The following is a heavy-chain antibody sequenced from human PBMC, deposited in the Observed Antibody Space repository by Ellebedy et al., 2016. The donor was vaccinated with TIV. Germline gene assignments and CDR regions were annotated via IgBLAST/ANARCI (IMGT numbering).Heavy chain of an antibody. J-gene: IGHJ5*02. Sequence: GGSLRLSXAASGFTVSDYYMSWVRQAPGKGLEWVSGITGSGVSTYYADSVKGRFTISRDNSKNTLYLQMNSLRDEDTAVYYCATRVVATTNWFDPWGQGTLVTVSS. CDR1: GFTVSDYY. CDR3: ATRVVATTNWFDP. D-gene: IGHD2-15*01. V-gene: IGHV3-23*01. CDR2: ITGSGVST.